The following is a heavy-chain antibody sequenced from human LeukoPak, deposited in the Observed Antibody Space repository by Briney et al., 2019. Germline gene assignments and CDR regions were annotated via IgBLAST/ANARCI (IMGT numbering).Heavy chain of an antibody. J-gene: IGHJ4*02. D-gene: IGHD6-19*01. CDR1: GGSFSGYY. Sequence: PSETLSHTCAVYGGSFSGYYWSWIRQPPGKGLEWIGEINHSGSTNYNPSLKSRVTISVDTSKNQFSLKLSSVTAADTAVYYRARAAWAGTVDYWGQGTLVTVSS. CDR2: INHSGST. V-gene: IGHV4-34*01. CDR3: ARAAWAGTVDY.